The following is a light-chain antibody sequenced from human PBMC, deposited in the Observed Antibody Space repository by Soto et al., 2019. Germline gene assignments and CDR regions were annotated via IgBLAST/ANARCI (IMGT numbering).Light chain of an antibody. CDR2: EVN. J-gene: IGLJ2*01. V-gene: IGLV2-8*01. CDR3: SSYGGTNTLVV. CDR1: SSDVGGYNY. Sequence: QSVLTQPPSASGSPGQSVTISCTGTSSDVGGYNYVSWYQQHPGKAPKLMIYEVNKRPSGVPDRFSGSKSGNTASLTVTGLQAEDEADYYCSSYGGTNTLVVSGGGTKLTVL.